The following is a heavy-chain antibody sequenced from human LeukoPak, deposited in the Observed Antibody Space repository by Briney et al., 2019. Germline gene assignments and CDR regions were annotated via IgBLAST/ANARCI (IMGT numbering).Heavy chain of an antibody. J-gene: IGHJ5*01. CDR1: GFTFSSYA. D-gene: IGHD3-22*01. CDR3: GGGIGCKGPPPDF. CDR2: ISSNGGST. Sequence: PGGSLRLSCAASGFTFSSYAMHWVRQAPGKGLEYVSAISSNGGSTYYANSVKGRFTISRDNSKNTLYLQMGSLRAEDMAVYYCGGGIGCKGPPPDFLGQGTLGTGS. V-gene: IGHV3-64*01.